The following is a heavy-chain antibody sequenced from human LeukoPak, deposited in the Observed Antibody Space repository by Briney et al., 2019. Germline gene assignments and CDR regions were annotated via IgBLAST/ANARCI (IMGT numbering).Heavy chain of an antibody. CDR1: GGSISSYY. CDR2: IYYSGST. D-gene: IGHD2-2*01. CDR3: ARASSSRYCSSTSCYQRTNDY. J-gene: IGHJ4*02. V-gene: IGHV4-59*12. Sequence: PSETLSLTCTVSGGSISSYYWSWIRQPPGKGLEWIGYIYYSGSTNYNPSLKSRVTISVDTSKNQFSLKLSSVTAADTAVYYCARASSSRYCSSTSCYQRTNDYWGQGTLVTVSS.